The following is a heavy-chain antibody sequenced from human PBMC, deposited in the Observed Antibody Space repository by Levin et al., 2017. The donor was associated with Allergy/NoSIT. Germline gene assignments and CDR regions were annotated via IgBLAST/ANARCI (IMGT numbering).Heavy chain of an antibody. CDR3: ARVSRYYGSGSLYYMDV. CDR2: IIPIFGTA. Sequence: WASVKVSCKASGGTFSSYAISWVRQAPGQGLEWMGGIIPIFGTANYAQKFQGRVTITADKSTSTAYMELSSLRSEDTAVYYCARVSRYYGSGSLYYMDVWGKGTTVTVSS. CDR1: GGTFSSYA. D-gene: IGHD3-10*01. J-gene: IGHJ6*03. V-gene: IGHV1-69*06.